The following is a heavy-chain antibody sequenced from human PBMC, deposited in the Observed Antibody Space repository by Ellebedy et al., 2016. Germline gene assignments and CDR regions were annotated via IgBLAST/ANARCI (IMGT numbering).Heavy chain of an antibody. CDR2: MNPNSGNT. CDR1: GYTFTSYD. J-gene: IGHJ4*02. D-gene: IGHD6-13*01. CDR3: ARFLYSITRGGHQGLGY. V-gene: IGHV1-8*01. Sequence: ASVKVSFXASGYTFTSYDINWVRQATGQGLEWMGWMNPNSGNTGYAQKFQGRVTMTRNTSISTAYMELSSLRSEDTAVYYCARFLYSITRGGHQGLGYWGQGTLVTVSS.